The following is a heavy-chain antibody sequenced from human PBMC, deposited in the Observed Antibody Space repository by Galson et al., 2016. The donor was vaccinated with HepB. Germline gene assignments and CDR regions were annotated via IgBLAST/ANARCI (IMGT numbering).Heavy chain of an antibody. CDR3: AKDNNFAIDY. V-gene: IGHV3-30*18. D-gene: IGHD1-1*01. J-gene: IGHJ4*02. CDR1: GFAFSHFG. CDR2: ISYDGNYK. Sequence: SLRLSCAASGFAFSHFGMHWVRQAPGKGLEWVAVISYDGNYKYYADSVKGRFTISRDTSKSTLYLQMNSLRPEGTAVYYCAKDNNFAIDYWGQGTLVTVSS.